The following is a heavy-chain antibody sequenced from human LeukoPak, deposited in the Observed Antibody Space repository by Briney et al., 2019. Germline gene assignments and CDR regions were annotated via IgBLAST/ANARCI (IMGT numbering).Heavy chain of an antibody. J-gene: IGHJ4*02. CDR3: ARLGGYYDILTGLDY. Sequence: NPSETLSLTCTVSGGSISSSSYYWGWIRQPPGKGLEWIGSIYYSGSTYYNPSLKSRVAISVDTSKNQFSLKLSSVTAADTAVYYCARLGGYYDILTGLDYWGQGTLVTVSS. CDR2: IYYSGST. V-gene: IGHV4-39*07. D-gene: IGHD3-9*01. CDR1: GGSISSSSYY.